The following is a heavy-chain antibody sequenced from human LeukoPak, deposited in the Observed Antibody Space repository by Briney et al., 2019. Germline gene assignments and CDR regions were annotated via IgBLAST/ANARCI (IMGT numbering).Heavy chain of an antibody. J-gene: IGHJ4*02. CDR2: ISGDGVST. CDR1: GLPIGDFA. CDR3: ARRGYTYGYDY. Sequence: GGSLRLSCVASGLPIGDFAMHWVRQAPGQGLEWVSLISGDGVSTFFTDSVKGRFSISRDNSKNTLYLQMNTLRAEDTAIYYCARRGYTYGYDYWGQGTLVTVSS. V-gene: IGHV3-43*02. D-gene: IGHD5-18*01.